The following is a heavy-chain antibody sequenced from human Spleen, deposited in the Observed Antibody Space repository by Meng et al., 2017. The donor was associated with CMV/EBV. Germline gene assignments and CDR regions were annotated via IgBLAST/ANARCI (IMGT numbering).Heavy chain of an antibody. CDR2: LSSISSYI. D-gene: IGHD4-17*01. CDR1: VSTFHTSG. J-gene: IGHJ4*02. Sequence: SVSTFHTSGITSVRQAPGRGLEWVSSLSSISSYIYYADSVRGRFTISRDNAKNSLYLQMNTLRAEDTAMYYCARDITPYGDYKAFDYWGQGTLVTVSS. V-gene: IGHV3-21*01. CDR3: ARDITPYGDYKAFDY.